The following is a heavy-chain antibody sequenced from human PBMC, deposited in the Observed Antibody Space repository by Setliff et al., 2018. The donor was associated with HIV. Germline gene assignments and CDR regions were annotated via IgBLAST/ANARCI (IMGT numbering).Heavy chain of an antibody. D-gene: IGHD3-22*01. CDR1: GFTFSDHY. CDR2: IRNKANSYTT. J-gene: IGHJ1*01. CDR3: ARGSYYDSSGHTLVDFQH. V-gene: IGHV3-72*01. Sequence: PGGSLRLSCAASGFTFSDHYMDWVRQAPGKGLEWIGRIRNKANSYTTEYAASVKGRFTISRDDSKNSLHLQMNSLETEDTAVYYCARGSYYDSSGHTLVDFQHWGQGTLVTVSS.